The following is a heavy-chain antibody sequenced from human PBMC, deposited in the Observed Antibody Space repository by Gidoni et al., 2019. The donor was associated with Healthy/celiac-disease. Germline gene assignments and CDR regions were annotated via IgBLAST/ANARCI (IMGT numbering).Heavy chain of an antibody. CDR1: GFTFRSSG. Sequence: QVQLVESGGGVVQPGRSLRLSCAASGFTFRSSGMPWVRQAPGKGLEGVAVIWYDGSNKYYADAVKGRFTISRDNSKNTLYLQMNSLRAEDTAVYYCAREGYYDFWSGYYRVSYFDYWGQGTLVTVSS. V-gene: IGHV3-33*01. CDR2: IWYDGSNK. CDR3: AREGYYDFWSGYYRVSYFDY. J-gene: IGHJ4*02. D-gene: IGHD3-3*01.